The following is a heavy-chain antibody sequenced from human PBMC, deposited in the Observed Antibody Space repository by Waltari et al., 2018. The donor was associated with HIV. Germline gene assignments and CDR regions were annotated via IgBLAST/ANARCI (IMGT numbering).Heavy chain of an antibody. CDR3: ARGLFGVGSNWFDP. J-gene: IGHJ5*02. Sequence: QVQLQESGPGLVKPSETLSLTCSVSGGSFISYHWTWIGQPPGKGLGWIGYSYYTGRTNGNPSVKSRVTISVDTSKNQFSLRLRSVTAADTAVYYCARGLFGVGSNWFDPWGQGILVTVSS. CDR2: SYYTGRT. V-gene: IGHV4-59*01. D-gene: IGHD3-3*01. CDR1: GGSFISYH.